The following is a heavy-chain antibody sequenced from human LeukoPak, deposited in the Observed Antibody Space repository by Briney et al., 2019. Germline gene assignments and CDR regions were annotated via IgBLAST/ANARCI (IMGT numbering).Heavy chain of an antibody. J-gene: IGHJ4*02. CDR2: ISGSGGNT. V-gene: IGHV3-23*01. D-gene: IGHD1-26*01. Sequence: GGSLRLSCAASGFTFSSYAMSWVRQAPGKGLEWVSAISGSGGNTYYADSVKGRFSISRDNSKNTLYLQMNSLRAEDTAVYYCAKAHGGSYHSGIDWGQGTLVTVSS. CDR3: AKAHGGSYHSGID. CDR1: GFTFSSYA.